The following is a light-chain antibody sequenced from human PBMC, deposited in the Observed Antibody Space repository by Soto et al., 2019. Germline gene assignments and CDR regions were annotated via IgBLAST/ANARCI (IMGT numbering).Light chain of an antibody. CDR3: VARDDSLSGFV. Sequence: YMVTQPPSASGTPGQRVTISCSGSSSNIGSNYVSWYQQLPGTAPRLLIYRNNQRPSGVPDRFSGSKSGTSASLAISGLRSEDEADYYCVARDDSLSGFVFGTGTKVTVL. V-gene: IGLV1-47*01. J-gene: IGLJ1*01. CDR2: RNN. CDR1: SSNIGSNY.